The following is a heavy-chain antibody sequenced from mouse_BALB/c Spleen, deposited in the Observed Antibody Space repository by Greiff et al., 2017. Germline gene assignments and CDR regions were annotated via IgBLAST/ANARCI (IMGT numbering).Heavy chain of an antibody. D-gene: IGHD1-2*01. V-gene: IGHV5-17*02. CDR2: ISSGSSTI. CDR3: ARLGTTATRAMDY. Sequence: EVQRVESGGGLVQPGGSRNLSCAASGFTFSSFGMHWVRQAPEKGLEWVAYISSGSSTIYYADTVNGRFTIYRDNPKNTLFLQMTSLRSEATAMYYCARLGTTATRAMDYWGQGTSVTVSA. J-gene: IGHJ4*01. CDR1: GFTFSSFG.